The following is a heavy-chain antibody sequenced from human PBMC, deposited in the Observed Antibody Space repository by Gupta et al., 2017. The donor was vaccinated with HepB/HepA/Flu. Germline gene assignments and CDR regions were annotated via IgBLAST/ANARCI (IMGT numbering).Heavy chain of an antibody. V-gene: IGHV3-23*01. CDR3: AKIGYSSESDY. Sequence: EVQLLESGGGLVQPGGSLRLSCAASGLTFSIYAMSWVRQAPGKGLEWVSSTSSNGAVTFYGDSVKGRFTTSRDNSKSTLYLQMNSLRAEDTAVYYCAKIGYSSESDYWGQGIPVTVSS. CDR1: GLTFSIYA. CDR2: TSSNGAVT. J-gene: IGHJ4*02. D-gene: IGHD5-18*01.